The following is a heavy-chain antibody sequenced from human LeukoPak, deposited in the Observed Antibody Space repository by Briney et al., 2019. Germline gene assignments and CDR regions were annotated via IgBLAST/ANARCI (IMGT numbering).Heavy chain of an antibody. CDR2: ISSSSSYI. D-gene: IGHD3-10*01. CDR3: VRSNPDGFSYFDY. CDR1: GFTFSSYS. J-gene: IGHJ4*02. Sequence: PGGSLRLSCAASGFTFSSYSMNWVRQAPGKGLEWVSSISSSSSYIYYADSVKGRFTISRDNAKNSLYLQMNSLRAEDTAVYYCVRSNPDGFSYFDYWGQGTLVTVSS. V-gene: IGHV3-21*01.